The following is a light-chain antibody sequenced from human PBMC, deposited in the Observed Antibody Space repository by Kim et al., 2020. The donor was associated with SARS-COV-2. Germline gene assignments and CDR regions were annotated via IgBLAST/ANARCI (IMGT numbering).Light chain of an antibody. J-gene: IGKJ4*01. V-gene: IGKV4-1*01. Sequence: RATVNCKSSQSVLYSASNYNYLAWYQQKPGQPPRLLISWASARESGVPYRFSGSGSGTDFTLTISNLQAEDVAVYYCQQYYRTPLTFGGGTKLEI. CDR1: QSVLYSASNYNY. CDR2: WAS. CDR3: QQYYRTPLT.